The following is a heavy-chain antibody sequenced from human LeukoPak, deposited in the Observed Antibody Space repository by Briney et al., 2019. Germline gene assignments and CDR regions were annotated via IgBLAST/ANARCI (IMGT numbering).Heavy chain of an antibody. CDR1: GGSFSGYY. CDR2: INHSGST. Sequence: PSETLSLTCAVYGGSFSGYYWSWIRQPPGKGLEWIGEINHSGSTNHNPSLKSRVTISVDTSKNQFSLKLSSVTAADTAVYYCARVPQYSSSSDCFDYWGQGTLVTVSS. V-gene: IGHV4-34*01. CDR3: ARVPQYSSSSDCFDY. D-gene: IGHD6-6*01. J-gene: IGHJ4*02.